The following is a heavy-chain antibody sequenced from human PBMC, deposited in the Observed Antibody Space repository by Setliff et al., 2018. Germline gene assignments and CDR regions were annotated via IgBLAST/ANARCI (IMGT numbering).Heavy chain of an antibody. CDR1: GYSISNDYF. CDR3: AKHRSYFDY. CDR2: IYHSGST. Sequence: SETLSLTCTVSGYSISNDYFWGWIRQPPGKGLEWIGSIYHSGSTSYYPSLKSRVTISIDTSKNQFSLNLSSVTAADTAVYYCAKHRSYFDYWGQGTLVTVST. V-gene: IGHV4-38-2*02. J-gene: IGHJ4*02.